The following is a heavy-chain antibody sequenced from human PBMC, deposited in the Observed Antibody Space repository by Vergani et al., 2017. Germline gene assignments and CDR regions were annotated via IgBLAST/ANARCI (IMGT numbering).Heavy chain of an antibody. V-gene: IGHV1-2*02. CDR2: INPNSGGT. CDR3: AREIVYGRYFDY. CDR1: GYTFTGYY. D-gene: IGHD5/OR15-5a*01. J-gene: IGHJ4*02. Sequence: QVQLVQSGAEVKKPGASVKVSCKASGYTFTGYYMHWVRQAPGQGLEWMGWINPNSGGTNYAQKFQGRVTITADKSTSTAYMELSSLRSEDTAVYYCAREIVYGRYFDYWGQGTLVTVSS.